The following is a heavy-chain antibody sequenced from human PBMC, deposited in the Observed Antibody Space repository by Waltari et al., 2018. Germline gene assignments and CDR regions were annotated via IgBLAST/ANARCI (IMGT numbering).Heavy chain of an antibody. CDR1: GFTFRSYG. J-gene: IGHJ4*02. D-gene: IGHD6-6*01. V-gene: IGHV3-21*01. CDR2: ISSSSSYI. CDR3: ARASKAANFGY. Sequence: VQLVESGGGVVQPGRSLRLSCAASGFTFRSYGMHWVRQAPGKGLEWVSSISSSSSYIYYADSVKGRFTISRDNAKNSLYLQMNSLRAEDTAVYYCARASKAANFGYWGQGTLVTVSS.